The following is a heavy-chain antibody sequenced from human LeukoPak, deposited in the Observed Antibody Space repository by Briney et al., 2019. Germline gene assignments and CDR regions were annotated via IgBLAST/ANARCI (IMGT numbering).Heavy chain of an antibody. V-gene: IGHV3-23*01. CDR1: GFIFSNYG. CDR2: ISASGSAT. CDR3: AKDLYLRDFWSGHFDY. Sequence: GGSLRLSCAASGFIFSNYGMNWVRQAPGKGLEWVAAISASGSATSYADSVRGRFTISRDNSKSTTYLQMNSLRAEDTAVFYCAKDLYLRDFWSGHFDYWGQGIPVTVSS. D-gene: IGHD3-3*01. J-gene: IGHJ4*02.